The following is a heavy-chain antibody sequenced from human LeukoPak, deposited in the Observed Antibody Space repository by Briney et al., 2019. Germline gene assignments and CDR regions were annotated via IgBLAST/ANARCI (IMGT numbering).Heavy chain of an antibody. CDR2: ISYTGTYI. V-gene: IGHV3-21*01. CDR3: ARGWVGGSGSYYTNWFDP. J-gene: IGHJ5*02. Sequence: PGGSLRLSCAASAFSLNAYNMNWVRQAPGKGLEWVSSISYTGTYIYYADSVKGRFTISRDNAKNTLYLQMNSLRAEDTAVYYCARGWVGGSGSYYTNWFDPWGQGTLVTVSS. D-gene: IGHD3-10*01. CDR1: AFSLNAYN.